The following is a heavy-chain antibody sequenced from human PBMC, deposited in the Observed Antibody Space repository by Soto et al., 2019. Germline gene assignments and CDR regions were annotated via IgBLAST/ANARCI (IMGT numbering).Heavy chain of an antibody. CDR1: WFTVSSNY. CDR3: ARAYYDSSGYFDY. Sequence: GGSLRLSCAASWFTVSSNYMSWVRQAPGKGLEWVSVIYSGGSTYYADSVKGRFTISRDNSKNTLYLQMNSLRAEDTAVYYCARAYYDSSGYFDYWGQGTLVTVSS. CDR2: IYSGGST. D-gene: IGHD3-22*01. J-gene: IGHJ4*02. V-gene: IGHV3-53*01.